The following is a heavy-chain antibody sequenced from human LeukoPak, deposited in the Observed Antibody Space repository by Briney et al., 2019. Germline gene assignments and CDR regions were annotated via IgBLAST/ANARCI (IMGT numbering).Heavy chain of an antibody. CDR2: ISYDGNHT. V-gene: IGHV3-30*09. J-gene: IGHJ6*02. CDR3: VKDASGSQTGMDV. CDR1: GFTFRNYA. Sequence: GGSLRLSCAASGFTFRNYAVHWVRQAPGKGLEWVAVISYDGNHTFYADSVKGRFAISRDNSKNTLYLQMNSLRAEDTAVYYCVKDASGSQTGMDVWGQGTTVTVSS. D-gene: IGHD1-26*01.